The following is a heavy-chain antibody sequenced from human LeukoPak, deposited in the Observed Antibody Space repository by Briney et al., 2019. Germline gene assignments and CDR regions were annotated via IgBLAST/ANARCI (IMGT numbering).Heavy chain of an antibody. CDR3: ARTDYDFWRGPEAFYYFDY. J-gene: IGHJ4*02. Sequence: GGSLRLFCAASGFTFSSYWMSWVRQAPGKGLEWVANIKQDGSEKYYVDSVQGRFTISRDNAKNSLYLQMNSLRAEATAVYYCARTDYDFWRGPEAFYYFDYWGPGTLVTVSS. CDR2: IKQDGSEK. V-gene: IGHV3-7*01. CDR1: GFTFSSYW. D-gene: IGHD3-3*01.